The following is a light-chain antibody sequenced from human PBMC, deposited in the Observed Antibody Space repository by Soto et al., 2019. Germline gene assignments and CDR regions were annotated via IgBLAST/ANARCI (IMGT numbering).Light chain of an antibody. CDR2: GIS. CDR3: QQYGTSRT. CDR1: QSVSSN. V-gene: IGKV3-20*01. J-gene: IGKJ1*01. Sequence: EIVMTQSPATLSVSPGERATLSCRASQSVSSNLAWYQQKSGQAPRLLIYGISSRATGIPDRFSGSGSGTDFTLTISRLEPEDFAVYYCQQYGTSRTFCQGTKVDIK.